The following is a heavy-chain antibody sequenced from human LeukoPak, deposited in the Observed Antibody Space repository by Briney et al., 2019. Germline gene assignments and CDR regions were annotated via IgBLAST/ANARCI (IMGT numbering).Heavy chain of an antibody. Sequence: TGGSLRLSCVVSGIPFSDYYMNWIRQALGQGLEWISYISSSSSYTDYADSVKGRFTISRDNAKSALYLQMNSLRLEDTAVYYCAAGTAADFWGQGTLVTVSS. CDR1: GIPFSDYY. J-gene: IGHJ4*02. V-gene: IGHV3-11*03. CDR3: AAGTAADF. CDR2: ISSSSSYT. D-gene: IGHD6-13*01.